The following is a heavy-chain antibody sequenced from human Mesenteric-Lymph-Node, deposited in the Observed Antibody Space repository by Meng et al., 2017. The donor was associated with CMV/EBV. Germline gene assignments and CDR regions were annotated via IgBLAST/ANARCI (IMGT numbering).Heavy chain of an antibody. J-gene: IGHJ6*02. CDR1: GGSISSYY. V-gene: IGHV4-59*01. CDR2: IYYSGST. Sequence: SETLSLTCTVSGGSISSYYWSWIRQPPGKGLEWIGYIYYSGSTNYNPSLKSRVTISVDTSKNQFSLKLSSVTAADTAVYYCARDAVGGWELRRGYYYYGMDVWGQGTTVTVSS. CDR3: ARDAVGGWELRRGYYYYGMDV. D-gene: IGHD1-26*01.